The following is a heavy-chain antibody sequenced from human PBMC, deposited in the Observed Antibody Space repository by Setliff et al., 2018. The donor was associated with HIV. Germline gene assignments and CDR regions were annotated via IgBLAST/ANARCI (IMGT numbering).Heavy chain of an antibody. CDR2: LRTGNGDT. CDR1: GYTFTTYS. Sequence: ASVKVSCKVSGYTFTTYSIHWVRQAPGQRPEWMGWLRTGNGDTSYSESLQGRVTFTSDTSANTAYMELRSLRAEDTAVYYCARGVLVITHSALDYWGQGTLVTVSS. CDR3: ARGVLVITHSALDY. V-gene: IGHV1-3*04. D-gene: IGHD3-22*01. J-gene: IGHJ4*02.